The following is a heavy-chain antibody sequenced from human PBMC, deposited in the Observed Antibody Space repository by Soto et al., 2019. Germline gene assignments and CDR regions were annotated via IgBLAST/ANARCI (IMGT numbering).Heavy chain of an antibody. D-gene: IGHD2-21*01. CDR3: ARASSFRGDFDF. Sequence: PSETLSLTCAVSGGSIRSSSWWTWLRQSPGKGLEWIGEFYHAGSPHYNPSFQSRVTISADTSKNLFSLRLTSVTAADTVIYYCARASSFRGDFDFWGQGTAVTVSS. CDR2: FYHAGSP. CDR1: GGSIRSSSW. V-gene: IGHV4-4*02. J-gene: IGHJ3*01.